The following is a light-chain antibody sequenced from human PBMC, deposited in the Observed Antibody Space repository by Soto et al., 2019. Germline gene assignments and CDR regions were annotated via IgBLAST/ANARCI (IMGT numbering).Light chain of an antibody. CDR1: QSIRSNY. J-gene: IGKJ1*01. CDR3: QQYGSSPRT. Sequence: EIVLTQSPCTLSLSPGERATLSCRASQSIRSNYVAWYQQKPGQGPRLLIYGASSRATGIQDRFSGSGSGTDFTLIISRMEPEEFAMYYCQQYGSSPRTFGQGTKVDIK. V-gene: IGKV3-20*01. CDR2: GAS.